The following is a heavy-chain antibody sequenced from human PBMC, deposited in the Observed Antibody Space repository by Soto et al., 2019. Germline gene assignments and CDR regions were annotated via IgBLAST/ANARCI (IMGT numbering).Heavy chain of an antibody. D-gene: IGHD3-22*01. CDR2: IFHSGST. CDR1: GGSISSSTW. CDR3: ARAIGSSGYHGWFDP. Sequence: QVQLQESGPGLVKPSGTLSLTCTVSGGSISSSTWWSWVRQPPGKGLEWIGEIFHSGSTNYNPSLESRVTISVDKSKNQFSLRLSSVTAADTAVYYCARAIGSSGYHGWFDPWGHGTLVTVSS. V-gene: IGHV4-4*02. J-gene: IGHJ5*02.